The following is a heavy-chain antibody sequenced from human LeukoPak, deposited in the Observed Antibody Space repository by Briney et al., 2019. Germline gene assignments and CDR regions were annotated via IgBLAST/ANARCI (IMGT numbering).Heavy chain of an antibody. Sequence: PSETLSLTCTVSGGSISGYYWSWIRQSPGRGLEWIGYFYYSGSKSTNYNPSLQSRITMSVDTSKNQLSLKLSSVTAADTAVYYCARDLGDFDYGDYGWFDPWGQGTLVTVSS. D-gene: IGHD4-17*01. J-gene: IGHJ5*02. CDR2: FYYSGSKST. CDR3: ARDLGDFDYGDYGWFDP. V-gene: IGHV4-59*01. CDR1: GGSISGYY.